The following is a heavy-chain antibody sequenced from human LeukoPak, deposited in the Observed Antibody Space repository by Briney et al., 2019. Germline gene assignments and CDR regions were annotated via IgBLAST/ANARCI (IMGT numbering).Heavy chain of an antibody. V-gene: IGHV4-61*02. CDR2: IYTSGST. CDR3: ARDRRGYYFDY. J-gene: IGHJ4*02. CDR1: GGSISSGSYY. Sequence: SETLSLTCTVCGGSISSGSYYWSWIRQPAGKGLEWIGLIYTSGSTNYNPSLQSRVTISLDTSKNQFSLNLTSVTAADTAAYYCARDRRGYYFDYWGQGTLATVSS. D-gene: IGHD3-10*01.